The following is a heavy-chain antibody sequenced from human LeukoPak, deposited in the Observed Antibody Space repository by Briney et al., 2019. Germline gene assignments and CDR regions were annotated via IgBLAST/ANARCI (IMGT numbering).Heavy chain of an antibody. J-gene: IGHJ6*04. Sequence: TFSDYWMSWIRQPPGKGLEWIGYIYYSGSTYYNPSLKSRVTISVDTSKNQFSLKLSSVTAADTAVYYCARDWERFLESGVWGKGTTVTVSS. CDR1: TFSDYW. V-gene: IGHV4-30-4*01. D-gene: IGHD3-3*01. CDR2: IYYSGST. CDR3: ARDWERFLESGV.